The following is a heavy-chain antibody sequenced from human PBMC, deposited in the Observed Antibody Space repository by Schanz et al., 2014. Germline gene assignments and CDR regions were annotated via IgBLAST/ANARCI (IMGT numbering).Heavy chain of an antibody. CDR1: GFTFSSYA. D-gene: IGHD5-12*01. V-gene: IGHV3-30-3*01. J-gene: IGHJ4*02. Sequence: QVQLLQFGGGVVQPGRSLRLSCAASGFTFSSYAMHWVRQAPGKGLEWVALISNDGSIKYYADSVEGRFTISRDNSRNTRYLHMNSLRTEDTAVYYCASPSGYSDYGTYFDFWGQGTLVTVSS. CDR3: ASPSGYSDYGTYFDF. CDR2: ISNDGSIK.